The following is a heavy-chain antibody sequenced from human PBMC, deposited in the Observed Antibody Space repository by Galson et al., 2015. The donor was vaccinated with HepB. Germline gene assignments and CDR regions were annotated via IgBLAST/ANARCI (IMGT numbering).Heavy chain of an antibody. CDR1: GYTLTELS. Sequence: SVKVSCKVSGYTLTELSMHWVRQAPGQGLEWMGWINPNSGGTNYAQKFQGRVTMTRDTSISTAYMELSRLRSDDTAVYYCAREGDGYNRRYFDYWGQGTLVTVSS. D-gene: IGHD5-24*01. V-gene: IGHV1-2*02. CDR3: AREGDGYNRRYFDY. J-gene: IGHJ4*02. CDR2: INPNSGGT.